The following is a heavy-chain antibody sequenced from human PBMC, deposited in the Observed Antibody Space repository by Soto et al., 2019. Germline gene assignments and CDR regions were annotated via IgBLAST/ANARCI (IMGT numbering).Heavy chain of an antibody. J-gene: IGHJ5*02. CDR1: GASVTGTTYY. Sequence: QLQLQESGPGLVKPSETLSLTCSVSGASVTGTTYYWGWIRQSPGKVLEWIGNSYHNGRTDYNPSLKNRVAISIDASKTQFYLRLTSVTAADPAMSYCVRQVTGTRRLNWFDPWGQGTLVTVSS. CDR3: VRQVTGTRRLNWFDP. D-gene: IGHD1-7*01. CDR2: SYHNGRT. V-gene: IGHV4-39*01.